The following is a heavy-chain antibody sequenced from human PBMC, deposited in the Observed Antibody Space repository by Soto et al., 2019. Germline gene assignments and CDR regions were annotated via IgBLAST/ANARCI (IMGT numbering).Heavy chain of an antibody. V-gene: IGHV3-23*01. D-gene: IGHD3-22*01. CDR3: AKVLGVIGLDGMDV. CDR1: GFTFSSYA. CDR2: ISGSGGST. J-gene: IGHJ6*02. Sequence: LRLSCAASGFTFSSYAMSWVRQAPGKGLEWVSAISGSGGSTYYADSVKGRFTISRDNSKNTLYLQMDSLRAEDTAVYYCAKVLGVIGLDGMDVWGQGTTVTVSS.